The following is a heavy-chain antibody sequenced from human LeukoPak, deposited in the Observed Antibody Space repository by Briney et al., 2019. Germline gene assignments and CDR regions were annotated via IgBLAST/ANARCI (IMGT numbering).Heavy chain of an antibody. CDR1: GGTFISYA. Sequence: SVKVSCKASGGTFISYAISWVRQAPGQGLEWMGGIIPIFGTANYAQKFQGRVTITADESTSTAYMELSSLRSEDTAVYYCARGSFPYYYDSSGPDYWGQGTLVTVSS. J-gene: IGHJ4*02. CDR3: ARGSFPYYYDSSGPDY. V-gene: IGHV1-69*13. D-gene: IGHD3-22*01. CDR2: IIPIFGTA.